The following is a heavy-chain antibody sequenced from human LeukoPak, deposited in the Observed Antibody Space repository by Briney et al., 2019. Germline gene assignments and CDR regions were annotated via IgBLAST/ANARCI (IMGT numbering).Heavy chain of an antibody. J-gene: IGHJ6*03. CDR2: IGSSTM. CDR3: ARGRGSSLSYYYMDV. CDR1: GFTFSDYY. Sequence: GGSLRLSCAASGFTFSDYYMSWIRQAPGKGLDWVSYIGSSTMYYADSVKGRFTISRDNAKNSLYLQMNSLRAEDTVVYHCARGRGSSLSYYYMDVWGKGTTVTVSS. V-gene: IGHV3-11*04. D-gene: IGHD6-6*01.